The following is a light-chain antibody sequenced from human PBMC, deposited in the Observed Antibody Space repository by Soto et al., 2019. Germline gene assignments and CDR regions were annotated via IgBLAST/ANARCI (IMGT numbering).Light chain of an antibody. J-gene: IGKJ1*01. CDR3: QQYSHWPT. Sequence: EIVLTQSPATLSVSQGERATLSCRASESVSNNLAWYQQKPGQAPRLLIFGASARATGIPARFSGSGSGTEFTLTISSLQSEDFAVYYCQQYSHWPTFGQGTKVEIK. CDR2: GAS. CDR1: ESVSNN. V-gene: IGKV3-15*01.